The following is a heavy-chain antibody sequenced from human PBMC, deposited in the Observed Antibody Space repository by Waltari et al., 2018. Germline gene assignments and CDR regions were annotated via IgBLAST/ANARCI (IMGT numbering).Heavy chain of an antibody. V-gene: IGHV1-69*01. CDR3: ARARSTGWYAFDY. CDR1: RGAFSSYA. J-gene: IGHJ4*02. Sequence: QVQLVQSGAAVKKPGSSVKVSCKASRGAFSSYAITWVRQAPGQGLEWMGGIIPIFGTPNYAQKFQGRVTITADESTTTAYMALSSLRSDDTAVYYCARARSTGWYAFDYWGQGSLVTVSS. CDR2: IIPIFGTP. D-gene: IGHD6-19*01.